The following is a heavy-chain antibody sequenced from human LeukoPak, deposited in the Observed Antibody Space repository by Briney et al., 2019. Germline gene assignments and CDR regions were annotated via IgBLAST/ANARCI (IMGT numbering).Heavy chain of an antibody. CDR2: IFHRGST. CDR3: ARDGGEVGASTWFDP. CDR1: GGSISTYL. J-gene: IGHJ5*02. Sequence: SETLSLTCSVSGGSISTYLWSWIRQPPGKGLEWIGYIFHRGSTNYNPSFRSRVTTSMDTSMNQFTLRLTSVTAADTAVYYCARDGGEVGASTWFDPWGQGALVTVSS. V-gene: IGHV4-59*13. D-gene: IGHD1-26*01.